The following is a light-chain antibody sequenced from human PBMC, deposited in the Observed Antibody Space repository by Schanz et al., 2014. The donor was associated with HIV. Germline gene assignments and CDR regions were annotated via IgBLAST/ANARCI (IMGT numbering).Light chain of an antibody. CDR1: SSNIEADYD. V-gene: IGLV1-40*01. Sequence: QSVLTQPPSVSGAPGQRVTISCTGSSSNIEADYDIHWYQHLPGAAPKLLIHGNTNRPSGVPARFSASKSGTSASLVITGLQAEDEGDYYCSSSGGSNNFVIFGGGTKLTVL. J-gene: IGLJ2*01. CDR3: SSSGGSNNFVI. CDR2: GNT.